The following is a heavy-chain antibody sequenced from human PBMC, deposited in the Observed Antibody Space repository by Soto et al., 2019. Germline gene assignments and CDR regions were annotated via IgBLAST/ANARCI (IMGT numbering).Heavy chain of an antibody. J-gene: IGHJ3*02. CDR1: GFTFSNAW. CDR2: IKSKTDGGTT. V-gene: IGHV3-15*01. Sequence: GGSLRLSCAASGFTFSNAWMSWVRQAPGKGLEWVGRIKSKTDGGTTDYAAPVKGRFTISRDDSKNTLYLQMNSLKTEDTAVYYCTTELGYCTNGVCEDAFDIWGQGTMVTVSS. D-gene: IGHD2-8*01. CDR3: TTELGYCTNGVCEDAFDI.